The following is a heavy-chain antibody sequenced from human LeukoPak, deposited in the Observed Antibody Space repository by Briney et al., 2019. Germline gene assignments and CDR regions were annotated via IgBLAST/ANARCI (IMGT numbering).Heavy chain of an antibody. CDR2: ISGSGGST. V-gene: IGHV3-23*01. CDR3: AKVSCSGGSCYGNEFDY. CDR1: GFTFSSNA. D-gene: IGHD2-15*01. Sequence: GGSLRLSCAASGFTFSSNAMSWVRQAPGKGLEWVSSISGSGGSTYYPYSVKGRFTISRDNSKNTLYLQMNSLRADDTAVYYCAKVSCSGGSCYGNEFDYWGQGTLVTVSS. J-gene: IGHJ4*02.